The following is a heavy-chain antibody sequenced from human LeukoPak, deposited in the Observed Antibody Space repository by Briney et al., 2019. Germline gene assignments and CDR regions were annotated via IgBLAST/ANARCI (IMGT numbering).Heavy chain of an antibody. CDR3: ARDGGGYDYRDYNWFDP. CDR2: IYYSGST. CDR1: GGYISSHY. Sequence: SETLSLTCTVSGGYISSHYWSWIRQPPGKGLEWIGYIYYSGSTNYNPSLKSRVTISVDTSKNQFSLKLSSVTAADTAVYYCARDGGGYDYRDYNWFDPWGQGTLVTVSS. D-gene: IGHD5-12*01. J-gene: IGHJ5*02. V-gene: IGHV4-59*11.